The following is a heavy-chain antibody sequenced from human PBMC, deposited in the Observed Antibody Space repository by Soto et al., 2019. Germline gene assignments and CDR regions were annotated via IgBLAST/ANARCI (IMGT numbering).Heavy chain of an antibody. CDR3: AAPGGHHFGMDV. CDR1: DNTFTYYG. CDR2: ISGYNANT. V-gene: IGHV1-18*01. D-gene: IGHD2-8*02. J-gene: IGHJ6*02. Sequence: ASVKVSCKSFDNTFTYYGINWVRQAPGQGLEWLGWISGYNANTKEAQKFQDRVSMTADTSTRTAYLEVRSLTSDDTGAYFCAAPGGHHFGMDVWGQGTTVTVSS.